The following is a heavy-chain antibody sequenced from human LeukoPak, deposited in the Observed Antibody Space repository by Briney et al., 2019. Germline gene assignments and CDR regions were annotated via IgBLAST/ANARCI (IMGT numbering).Heavy chain of an antibody. CDR3: ARGGDIVATISGWVDP. V-gene: IGHV4-30-4*01. D-gene: IGHD5-12*01. CDR1: GGSISSGDYY. CDR2: IYYSAST. Sequence: SETLSLTCTVSGGSISSGDYYWSWLRPPQGQGLEWIGYIYYSASTYYNPSLKSRVTISVDTSKNQFSLRLSSVTAADPAVYYCARGGDIVATISGWVDPWGQGTLVTVSS. J-gene: IGHJ5*02.